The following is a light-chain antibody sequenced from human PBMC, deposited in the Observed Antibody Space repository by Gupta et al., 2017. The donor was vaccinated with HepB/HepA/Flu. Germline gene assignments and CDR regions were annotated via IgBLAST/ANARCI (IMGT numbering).Light chain of an antibody. V-gene: IGLV2-14*03. CDR3: SSYTSSKSWV. J-gene: IGLJ3*02. Sequence: QSALPHPPPVSGSLGHWITISCTGTSSDVGGYIYVSWYQQHPGKVPKLLIYDVSNRPSGVSSRFSGSKSGNTASLTIAGLQAEDEADYYCSSYTSSKSWVFGGGTKLTVL. CDR1: SSDVGGYIY. CDR2: DVS.